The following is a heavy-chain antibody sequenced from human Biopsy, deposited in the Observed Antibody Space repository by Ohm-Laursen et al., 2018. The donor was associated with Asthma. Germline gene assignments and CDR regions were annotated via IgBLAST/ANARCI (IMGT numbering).Heavy chain of an antibody. J-gene: IGHJ4*02. CDR3: AKGEWELLEANFDY. CDR1: GFTFDDYA. V-gene: IGHV3-9*01. Sequence: SLRLSCAASGFTFDDYAMHWVREAPGKGLEWVSGISWNSGSIGYADSVKGRFTISRDNAKNSLYLQMNSLRAEDTALYYCAKGEWELLEANFDYWGQGTLVTVSS. D-gene: IGHD1-26*01. CDR2: ISWNSGSI.